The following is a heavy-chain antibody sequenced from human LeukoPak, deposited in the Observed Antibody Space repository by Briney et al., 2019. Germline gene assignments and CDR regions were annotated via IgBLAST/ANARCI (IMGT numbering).Heavy chain of an antibody. CDR3: ARERYSSSSGFDP. V-gene: IGHV1-69*04. D-gene: IGHD6-6*01. J-gene: IGHJ5*02. CDR2: IIPILGIA. CDR1: GYTFTSYG. Sequence: ASVKVSCKASGYTFTSYGISWVRQAPGQGLEWMGRIIPILGIANYAQKFQGRVTITADKSTSTAYMELSSLRSEDTAVYYCARERYSSSSGFDPWGQGTLVTVSS.